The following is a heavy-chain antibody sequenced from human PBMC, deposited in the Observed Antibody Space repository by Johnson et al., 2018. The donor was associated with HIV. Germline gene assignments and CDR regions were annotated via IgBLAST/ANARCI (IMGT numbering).Heavy chain of an antibody. D-gene: IGHD3-22*01. CDR2: ISSSGTTI. CDR3: ARVTKYYFDSSVDAFDI. V-gene: IGHV3-11*04. J-gene: IGHJ3*02. Sequence: QVQLVESGGGLLKPGGSLRLSCPASAFTFSDYYMSWIRQAPGKGLEWVSYISSSGTTIYYADSVKGRFTISRDNAKNSLYLQMNSLRAEDTAVYFCARVTKYYFDSSVDAFDIWGQGTVVTVSS. CDR1: AFTFSDYY.